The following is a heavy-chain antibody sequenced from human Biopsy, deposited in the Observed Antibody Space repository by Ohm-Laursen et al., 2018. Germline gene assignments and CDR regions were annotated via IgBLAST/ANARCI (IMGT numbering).Heavy chain of an antibody. CDR1: GFSLNTGGVG. D-gene: IGHD5-24*01. Sequence: ATQTLTLTCTFSGFSLNTGGVGVGWIRQPPGKALQWLALVYWDDDKRYSPTLKNRLTITKDTSQNQVVPTMTNMEPVDTGTYYCAHSAGSDGFNVDFDYWGQGTLVTVPS. CDR3: AHSAGSDGFNVDFDY. V-gene: IGHV2-5*02. J-gene: IGHJ4*02. CDR2: VYWDDDK.